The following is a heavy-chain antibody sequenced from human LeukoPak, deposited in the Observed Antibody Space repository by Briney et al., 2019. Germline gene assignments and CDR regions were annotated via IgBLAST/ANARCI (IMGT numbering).Heavy chain of an antibody. CDR3: AKYARQWLVRAIDY. CDR2: ISGSGGST. D-gene: IGHD6-19*01. CDR1: GFTFSSYA. V-gene: IGHV3-23*01. Sequence: AGGSLRLSCAASGFTFSSYAMSWVRQAPGKGLEWVSGISGSGGSTYYADSVKGRFTISRDNSKNTLYLQMNSLRAEGTAVYYCAKYARQWLVRAIDYWGQGTLVTVSS. J-gene: IGHJ4*02.